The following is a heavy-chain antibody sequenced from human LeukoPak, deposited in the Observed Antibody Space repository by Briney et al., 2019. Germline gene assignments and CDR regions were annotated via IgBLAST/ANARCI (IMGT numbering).Heavy chain of an antibody. D-gene: IGHD6-19*01. CDR2: IYYSGST. CDR1: GGSISSAGYY. CDR3: ARHDVSSGWFKDYYYGMDV. V-gene: IGHV4-31*03. Sequence: SQTLSLTCTVSGGSISSAGYYWSWIRQHPGKGLEWIGYIYYSGSTNYNPSLKSRVTISVDTSKNQFSLKLSSVTAADTAVYYCARHDVSSGWFKDYYYGMDVWGQGTTVTVSS. J-gene: IGHJ6*02.